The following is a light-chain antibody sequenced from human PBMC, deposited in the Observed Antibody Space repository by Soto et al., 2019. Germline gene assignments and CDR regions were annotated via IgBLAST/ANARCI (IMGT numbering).Light chain of an antibody. Sequence: QSVLTQPPSVSAAPGQKVTISCSGTSSNIGKDYVSWYQQVPGTAPKLLIYDNNKRPSGIPDRFSGSKSGTSATLGITGLQTGDEADYYCATWDNSLTVGVFDGGTKLTVL. V-gene: IGLV1-51*01. J-gene: IGLJ2*01. CDR2: DNN. CDR1: SSNIGKDY. CDR3: ATWDNSLTVGV.